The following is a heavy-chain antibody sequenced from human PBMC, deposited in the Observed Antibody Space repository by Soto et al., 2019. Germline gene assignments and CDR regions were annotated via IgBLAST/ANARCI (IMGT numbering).Heavy chain of an antibody. D-gene: IGHD6-6*01. J-gene: IGHJ6*02. CDR2: NYYSGIT. CDR3: ARGSSIAGLYYGMDV. Sequence: QVQLQESGPGLVKPSQTLSLTCTVSGGSISSGGYYWTWIRQHPGKGLEWIGYNYYSGITYYNPSLKRRCTISLDTSKNQFSLKLSSLTAADTAVYYCARGSSIAGLYYGMDVWGQGTTVTVSS. V-gene: IGHV4-31*03. CDR1: GGSISSGGYY.